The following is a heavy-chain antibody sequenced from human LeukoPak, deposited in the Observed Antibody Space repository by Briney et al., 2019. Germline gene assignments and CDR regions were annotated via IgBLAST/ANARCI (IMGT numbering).Heavy chain of an antibody. D-gene: IGHD1-26*01. CDR3: AREPNSGDYVDRFDS. V-gene: IGHV4-59*01. CDR1: GGSINGYF. Sequence: SETLSLTCTVSGGSINGYFWSWIRQPPGKGLEWIGYIYYSGSTNYNPSLKSRVTVSVDTSKNQFSLKLTSVTAADTAVYYCAREPNSGDYVDRFDSWGEGILVTVSS. J-gene: IGHJ4*02. CDR2: IYYSGST.